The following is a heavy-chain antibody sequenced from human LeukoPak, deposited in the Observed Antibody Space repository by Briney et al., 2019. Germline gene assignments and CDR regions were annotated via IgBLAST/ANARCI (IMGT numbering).Heavy chain of an antibody. Sequence: SETLSLTWTVSGDSISSYYWSWIRQPPGKGLEWIGCIYYSGNTNYNPSLKSRVTISIDTSKNQFSLKLSSVTAADTAVYYCARDYAFDIWGQETIVTVSS. CDR1: GDSISSYY. J-gene: IGHJ3*02. CDR3: ARDYAFDI. CDR2: IYYSGNT. V-gene: IGHV4-59*01.